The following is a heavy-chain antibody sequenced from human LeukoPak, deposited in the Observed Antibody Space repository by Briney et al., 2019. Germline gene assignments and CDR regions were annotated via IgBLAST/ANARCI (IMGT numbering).Heavy chain of an antibody. Sequence: SETLSLTCTVSGGSISSGDYYWSWIRQHPGKGPEWIGYISYSGSTYYNPSLKSRVTISVDTSDNQFSLNLSPVTAADTAVYYCARSGVYYDSAGYPLEAFDIWGQGTMVTVSS. J-gene: IGHJ3*02. CDR3: ARSGVYYDSAGYPLEAFDI. V-gene: IGHV4-31*03. D-gene: IGHD3-22*01. CDR2: ISYSGST. CDR1: GGSISSGDYY.